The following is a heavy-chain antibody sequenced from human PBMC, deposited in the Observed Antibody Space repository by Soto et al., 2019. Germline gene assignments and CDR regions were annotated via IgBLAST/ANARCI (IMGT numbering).Heavy chain of an antibody. D-gene: IGHD4-17*01. Sequence: QVQLVQSGAEMKKPGASVKVSCKASGYAFTSYDINWVRQATGQGLEWMGWMNPNSGDTGYAQNFQGRVTLTRDTSISTAYMELSNLRSDDTAVYYCARDYGVNSGWFDPWGQGTLVTVSS. V-gene: IGHV1-8*01. CDR2: MNPNSGDT. CDR3: ARDYGVNSGWFDP. CDR1: GYAFTSYD. J-gene: IGHJ5*02.